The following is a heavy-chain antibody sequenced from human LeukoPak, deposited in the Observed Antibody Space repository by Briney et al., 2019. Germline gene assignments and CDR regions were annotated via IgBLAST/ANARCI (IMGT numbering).Heavy chain of an antibody. CDR3: TRRLYYDITGYLA. J-gene: IGHJ1*01. CDR1: RDSIFSTTYY. D-gene: IGHD3-22*01. CDR2: IYYRGRT. Sequence: PPGALSHTSIHPRDSIFSTTYYWGSIRLPAGEGREWTANIYYRGRTYYCPSLKSLVSISIDKTNNQFSLTLNSVTAADTALYFCTRRLYYDITGYLAWGQGNLVTVSS. V-gene: IGHV4-39*01.